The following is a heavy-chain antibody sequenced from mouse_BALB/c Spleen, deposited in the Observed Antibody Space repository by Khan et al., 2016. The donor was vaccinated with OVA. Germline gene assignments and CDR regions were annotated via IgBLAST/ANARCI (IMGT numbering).Heavy chain of an antibody. D-gene: IGHD1-2*01. Sequence: VQLQQSGPELVKPGASVKISCKASAYTFSDYNMDWVKQSHGKRLEWLGYIYPNDGGSGYNQKFKTKATLTVDMSSSTAYMELRSLTSEDSAVYYCVRSGYGSFAFWGQGTLVTVS. V-gene: IGHV1S29*02. CDR1: AYTFSDYN. CDR3: VRSGYGSFAF. J-gene: IGHJ3*01. CDR2: IYPNDGGS.